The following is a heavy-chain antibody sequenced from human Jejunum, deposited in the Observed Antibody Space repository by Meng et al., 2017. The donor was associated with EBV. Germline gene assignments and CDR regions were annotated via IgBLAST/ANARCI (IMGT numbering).Heavy chain of an antibody. CDR1: GDSISSSNW. CDR3: ARYGSGYFPALWY. D-gene: IGHD3-3*01. Sequence: QVPLQESGPGLGKPSGTLSLTCAVSGDSISSSNWWSWVRQPPGKGLEWIGEIYHSGSTNYNPSLKSRVTISVDKSKNQFSLKLSSVTAADTAVYYCARYGSGYFPALWYWGQGTLFTVSS. CDR2: IYHSGST. V-gene: IGHV4-4*02. J-gene: IGHJ4*02.